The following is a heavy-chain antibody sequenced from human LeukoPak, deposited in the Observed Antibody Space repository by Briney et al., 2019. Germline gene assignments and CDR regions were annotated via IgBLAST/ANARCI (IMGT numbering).Heavy chain of an antibody. Sequence: GASVKLSCKASGGTFSSYAISWVRQAPGQGLEWMGGIIPIFGTANYAQKFQGRVTITADKSTSTAYMELSSLRSEDTAVYYCAFSDILTGPKGGFDYWGQGTLVTVSS. D-gene: IGHD3-9*01. J-gene: IGHJ4*02. V-gene: IGHV1-69*06. CDR2: IIPIFGTA. CDR1: GGTFSSYA. CDR3: AFSDILTGPKGGFDY.